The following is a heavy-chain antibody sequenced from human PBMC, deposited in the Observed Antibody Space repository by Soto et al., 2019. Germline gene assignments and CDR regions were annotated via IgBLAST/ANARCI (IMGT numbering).Heavy chain of an antibody. Sequence: SETLSLTCTVSGGSISSSSYYWGWIRQPPGKGLEWIGSIYYSGSTYYNPSLKSRVTISVDTSKNQFSLKLSSVTAADTAVYYCARHTQFWSGYYRSFDYWGQGTLVTVSS. CDR3: ARHTQFWSGYYRSFDY. V-gene: IGHV4-39*01. J-gene: IGHJ4*02. CDR1: GGSISSSSYY. CDR2: IYYSGST. D-gene: IGHD3-3*01.